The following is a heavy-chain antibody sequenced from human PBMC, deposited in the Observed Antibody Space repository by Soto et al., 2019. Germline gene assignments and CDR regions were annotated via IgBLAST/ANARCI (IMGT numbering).Heavy chain of an antibody. J-gene: IGHJ4*02. CDR3: AKELSVLATIQDFDE. CDR2: ISYDGSKI. Sequence: QVRLVESGGGVVQPGKSLRLACAASGFTFSDYGMHWIRQAPGKGLEWVAMISYDGSKIYYANSVKGRVTISRDSSENTLYQQMSSLRAEDTAGYYCAKELSVLATIQDFDEWGQGARVTVSS. CDR1: GFTFSDYG. D-gene: IGHD5-12*01. V-gene: IGHV3-30*18.